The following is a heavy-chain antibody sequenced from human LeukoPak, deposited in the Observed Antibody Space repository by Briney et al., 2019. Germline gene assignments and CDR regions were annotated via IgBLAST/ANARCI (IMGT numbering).Heavy chain of an antibody. CDR2: IKKDGSEE. J-gene: IGHJ6*02. CDR3: ATCTNWVAGDV. D-gene: IGHD7-27*01. Sequence: PGGSLRLSCVASGLSFSNYWMSWVRQAPGKGLEWVADIKKDGSEEEYADSVKGRFTISRDNAKNSLYLQMDTLRAEDTAVYYCATCTNWVAGDVWGQGTTVSVSS. CDR1: GLSFSNYW. V-gene: IGHV3-7*01.